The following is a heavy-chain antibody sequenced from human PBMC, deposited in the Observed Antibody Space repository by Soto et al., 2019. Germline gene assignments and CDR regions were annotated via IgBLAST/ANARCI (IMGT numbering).Heavy chain of an antibody. CDR2: ISGSGGST. J-gene: IGHJ4*02. CDR3: ANNRAAPYYYDSSGYPD. D-gene: IGHD3-22*01. Sequence: LRLSCAASGFTFSSYAMSWVRQATGKGLEWVSAISGSGGSTYYADSAKGRFTISRDNSKNTLYLQMNSLRAEDTAVYYCANNRAAPYYYDSSGYPDWGQGTLVTVSS. V-gene: IGHV3-23*01. CDR1: GFTFSSYA.